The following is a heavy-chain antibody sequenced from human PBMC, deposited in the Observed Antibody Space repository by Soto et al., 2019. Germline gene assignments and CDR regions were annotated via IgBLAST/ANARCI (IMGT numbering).Heavy chain of an antibody. V-gene: IGHV3-7*05. D-gene: IGHD2-2*01. CDR2: IKQDGSEK. CDR1: GFTFSSYW. J-gene: IGHJ4*02. CDR3: AREGLPGDIVVVPAAIEVGYFDY. Sequence: GGSLRLSCAASGFTFSSYWMSWVRQAPGKGLEWVANIKQDGSEKYYVDSVKGRFTISRDNAKNSLYLQMNSLRAEDTAVYYCAREGLPGDIVVVPAAIEVGYFDYWGQGTLVTVSS.